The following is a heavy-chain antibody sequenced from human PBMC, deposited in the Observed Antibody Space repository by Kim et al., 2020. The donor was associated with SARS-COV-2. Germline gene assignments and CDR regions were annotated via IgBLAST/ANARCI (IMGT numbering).Heavy chain of an antibody. Sequence: SETLSLTCIVSGASINNYYWSWIRQPPGKGPEWLGYIYYTGSTKYNPSLRSRLTISVDRSKNEFSLKLTSVTAADTAVYHCARLGDAAVSDVWGQGTTVTVSS. D-gene: IGHD2-21*01. J-gene: IGHJ6*02. V-gene: IGHV4-59*08. CDR1: GASINNYY. CDR2: IYYTGST. CDR3: ARLGDAAVSDV.